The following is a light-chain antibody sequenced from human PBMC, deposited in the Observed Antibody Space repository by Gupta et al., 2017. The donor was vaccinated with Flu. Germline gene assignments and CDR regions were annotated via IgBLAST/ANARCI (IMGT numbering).Light chain of an antibody. J-gene: IGLJ3*02. V-gene: IGLV2-14*01. CDR3: SSYTSSSTLV. CDR1: SSDIGGYNY. CDR2: EVT. Sequence: QSALTPPASVSGSPGPSITISCTGTSSDIGGYNYVSWYQQHPGKAPKLMIYEVTNRPSGVSNRFSGSKSGNSASLTISGLQADDEADYYCSSYTSSSTLVFGGGTKLTVL.